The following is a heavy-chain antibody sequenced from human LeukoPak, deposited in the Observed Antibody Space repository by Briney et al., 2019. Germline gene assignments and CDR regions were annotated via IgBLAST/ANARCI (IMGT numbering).Heavy chain of an antibody. CDR2: ISGGASTI. Sequence: GGSLRLSCAASGFTFSDYYMSWVRQAPGKGLEWVSFISGGASTIYYADSVKGRFTISRDNAKKSFYLQMNSLRAEDTAVYYCARVWRQQLELDHWGQGTLVTVSS. CDR1: GFTFSDYY. D-gene: IGHD6-13*01. J-gene: IGHJ4*02. CDR3: ARVWRQQLELDH. V-gene: IGHV3-11*04.